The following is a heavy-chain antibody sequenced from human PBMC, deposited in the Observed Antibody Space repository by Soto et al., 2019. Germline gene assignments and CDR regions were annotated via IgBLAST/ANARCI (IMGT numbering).Heavy chain of an antibody. V-gene: IGHV1-2*02. CDR3: ARGRYSYASLQHY. CDR2: INPNSGGT. CDR1: GYTFTGYY. Sequence: ASVKVSCKASGYTFTGYYMHWVRQAPGQGLEWMGWINPNSGGTNYAQKFQGRVTMTRDTSISTAYMELSRLRSDDTAVYYCARGRYSYASLQHYWGQGTRVTVPS. D-gene: IGHD5-18*01. J-gene: IGHJ4*02.